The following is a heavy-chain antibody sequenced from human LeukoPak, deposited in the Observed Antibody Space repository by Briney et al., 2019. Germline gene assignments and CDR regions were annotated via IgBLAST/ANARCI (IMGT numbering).Heavy chain of an antibody. V-gene: IGHV3-7*01. J-gene: IGHJ6*03. Sequence: QPGGSLRLSCAASGFTFSSYWMSWVRQAPGKGLEWVANIKQDGSEKYYVDSVKGRFTISRDNAKNSLYLQMNSLRAEDTAVYYCARRKFSGSYSSHYYYYYMDVWGKGTTVTVSS. CDR1: GFTFSSYW. CDR3: ARRKFSGSYSSHYYYYYMDV. CDR2: IKQDGSEK. D-gene: IGHD1-26*01.